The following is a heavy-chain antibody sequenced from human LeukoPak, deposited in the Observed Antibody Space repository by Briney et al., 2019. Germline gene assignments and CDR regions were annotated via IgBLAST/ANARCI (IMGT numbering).Heavy chain of an antibody. V-gene: IGHV3-23*01. CDR1: GFTVSSNY. D-gene: IGHD4-17*01. J-gene: IGHJ4*02. CDR2: ISGSGGST. CDR3: AKDSGVTTKIIGFYR. Sequence: GGSLRLSCAASGFTVSSNYMSWVRQAPGKGLEWVSAISGSGGSTYYADSVKGRFTISRDNSKNTLYLQMNSLRAEDTAVYYCAKDSGVTTKIIGFYRWGQGTLVTVSS.